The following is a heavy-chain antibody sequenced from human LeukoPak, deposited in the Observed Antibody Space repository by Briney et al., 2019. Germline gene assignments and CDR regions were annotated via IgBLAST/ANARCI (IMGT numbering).Heavy chain of an antibody. J-gene: IGHJ4*02. D-gene: IGHD2-2*01. CDR3: TREGRFKAQHLFDY. CDR1: DFPFIGYT. V-gene: IGHV3-30*04. CDR2: IPYDGSQN. Sequence: GGSLRLSCAASDFPFIGYTMHWVRQAPGKGLEWVAVIPYDGSQNSYADSVKGRFSISRDNSKSALYLQLSSLRPEDTAVYYCTREGRFKAQHLFDYWGQGTMVTVSS.